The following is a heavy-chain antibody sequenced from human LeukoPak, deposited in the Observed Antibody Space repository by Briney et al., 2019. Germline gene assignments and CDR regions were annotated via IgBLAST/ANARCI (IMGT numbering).Heavy chain of an antibody. CDR2: IFYSGNT. D-gene: IGHD3-9*01. J-gene: IGHJ4*02. V-gene: IGHV4-39*07. Sequence: SETLSLTCTVSSGSVSNSHYYWAWVRQPPGKGLEWLGSIFYSGNTHYNPSLKSPVTISIDTSKNQFSLKASSVTAADTAIYYCARDLSFDWFPYYFDYWGQGILVTVSS. CDR3: ARDLSFDWFPYYFDY. CDR1: SGSVSNSHYY.